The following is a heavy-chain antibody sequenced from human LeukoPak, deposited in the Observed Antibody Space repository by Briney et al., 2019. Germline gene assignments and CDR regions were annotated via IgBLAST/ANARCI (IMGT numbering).Heavy chain of an antibody. CDR1: GFTFSDYY. CDR3: AREPSQWLVTIYYYYMDV. V-gene: IGHV3-11*04. J-gene: IGHJ6*03. CDR2: ISSSGSTI. Sequence: GGSLRLSCVTSGFTFSDYYMNWVRQAPGKGLEWVSYISSSGSTIYYADSVKGRFTISRDNAKNSLYLQMNSLRAEDTAVYYCAREPSQWLVTIYYYYMDVWGKRTTVTVSS. D-gene: IGHD6-19*01.